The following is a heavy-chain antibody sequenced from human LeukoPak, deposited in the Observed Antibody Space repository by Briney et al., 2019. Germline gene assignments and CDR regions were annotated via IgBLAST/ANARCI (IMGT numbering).Heavy chain of an antibody. J-gene: IGHJ4*02. D-gene: IGHD6-19*01. CDR2: ISAYNGNT. CDR1: GYTFTSYG. Sequence: ASVKVSCKASGYTFTSYGISWVRQAPGQGLEWMGWISAYNGNTNYAQKLQGRVTMTTDTSTSTAYMELRSLRSDDTAVYYCAREASSGGQWLAYFDYWGPGTLVTVSS. V-gene: IGHV1-18*01. CDR3: AREASSGGQWLAYFDY.